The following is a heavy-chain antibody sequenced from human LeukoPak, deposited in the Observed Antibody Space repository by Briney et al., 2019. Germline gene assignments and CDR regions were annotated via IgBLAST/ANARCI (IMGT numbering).Heavy chain of an antibody. CDR3: ARRASSSWQFDY. CDR1: GGSISNYY. Sequence: SETLSLTCTVSGGSISNYYWSWIRQPPRKGLEGSGYIYYTGSTNYNPSLKSRVSTSVDTSTNQYSLKLTSVTAADTAVYYCARRASSSWQFDYWGQGTLVTVSS. J-gene: IGHJ4*02. D-gene: IGHD6-13*01. V-gene: IGHV4-59*08. CDR2: IYYTGST.